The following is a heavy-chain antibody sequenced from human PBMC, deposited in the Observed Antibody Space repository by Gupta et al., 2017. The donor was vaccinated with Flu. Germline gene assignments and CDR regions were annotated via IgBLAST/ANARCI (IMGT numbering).Heavy chain of an antibody. D-gene: IGHD3-3*01. CDR2: IKHDGSEK. CDR3: ARVGEGGNFWSGYYSVDY. Sequence: KGLEWVANIKHDGSEKYHMDSVKGRFTISRDNAKTSLYLQMNSLRAEDTAVYYCARVGEGGNFWSGYYSVDYWGQGTLVTVSS. J-gene: IGHJ4*02. V-gene: IGHV3-7*01.